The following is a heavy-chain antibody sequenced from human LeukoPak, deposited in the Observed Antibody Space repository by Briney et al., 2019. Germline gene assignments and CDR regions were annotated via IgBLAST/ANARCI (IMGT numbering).Heavy chain of an antibody. Sequence: SETLSFTCTVSGGSISSSSYYWGCIRQPPGKGLEWIGSIYYSGSTYYNPSLKSRVTISVDTSKNQFSLKLSSVTAADTAVYYCARGPPNWGYDYWGQGTLVTVSS. CDR2: IYYSGST. CDR3: ARGPPNWGYDY. D-gene: IGHD7-27*01. CDR1: GGSISSSSYY. J-gene: IGHJ4*02. V-gene: IGHV4-39*07.